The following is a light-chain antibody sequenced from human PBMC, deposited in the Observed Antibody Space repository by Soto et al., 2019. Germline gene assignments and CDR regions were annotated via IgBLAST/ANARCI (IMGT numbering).Light chain of an antibody. J-gene: IGKJ1*01. CDR3: QQYNNWPPWT. CDR1: QSVSTN. V-gene: IGKV3-15*01. Sequence: RVMTQSPATLSLSPGERATLSRRASQSVSTNVAWYQQKPGQAPRLLIYGASTRATDIPARFSGSGSGTDFTLTISSLQSEDFAVYYCQQYNNWPPWTFGQGTKVEVK. CDR2: GAS.